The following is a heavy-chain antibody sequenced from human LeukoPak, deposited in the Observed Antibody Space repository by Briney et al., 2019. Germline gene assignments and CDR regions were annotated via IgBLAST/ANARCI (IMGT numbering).Heavy chain of an antibody. CDR1: GGSFSGYY. CDR3: ARGFITGTRAVAFDI. Sequence: PSETLSLTCAVYGGSFSGYYWSWIRQPPGKGLEWIGEINHSGSTNYNPSLKSRVTISVDTSKNQFSLKLSSVTAADTAVYYCARGFITGTRAVAFDIWGQGTMVTVSS. CDR2: INHSGST. V-gene: IGHV4-34*01. D-gene: IGHD1-7*01. J-gene: IGHJ3*02.